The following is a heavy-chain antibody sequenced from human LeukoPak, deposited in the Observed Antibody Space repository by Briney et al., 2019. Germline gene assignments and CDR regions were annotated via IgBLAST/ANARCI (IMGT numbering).Heavy chain of an antibody. CDR1: GGSIRSHY. V-gene: IGHV4-59*11. CDR3: ARESRMSLAAAGHYYYYYYMDV. J-gene: IGHJ6*03. D-gene: IGHD6-13*01. Sequence: SETLSLTCTVSGGSIRSHYWRWIRQPPGKGLEWMGYIYSGGSTNYNPSLKSRVIISIDTSKNQFSLKLSSVTAADTAVYYCARESRMSLAAAGHYYYYYYMDVWGKGTTVTVSS. CDR2: IYSGGST.